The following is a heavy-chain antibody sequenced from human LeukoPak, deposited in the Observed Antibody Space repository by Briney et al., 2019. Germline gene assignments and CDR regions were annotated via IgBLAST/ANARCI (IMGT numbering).Heavy chain of an antibody. Sequence: PGGALRLSCAASGFTFSNAWMSWVRQAPGKGLEWVGRIKSKTDGATPNYAATVKGRFTISIDDSKNTLYLQMNSLKTEDTAVYYCTGVSRSSWYDYWGQGTLVTVSS. J-gene: IGHJ4*02. D-gene: IGHD6-13*01. CDR3: TGVSRSSWYDY. V-gene: IGHV3-15*01. CDR1: GFTFSNAW. CDR2: IKSKTDGATP.